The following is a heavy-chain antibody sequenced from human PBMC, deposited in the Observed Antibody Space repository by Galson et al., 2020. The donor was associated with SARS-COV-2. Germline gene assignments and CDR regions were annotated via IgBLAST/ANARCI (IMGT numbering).Heavy chain of an antibody. V-gene: IGHV3-23*01. CDR3: AKDSQCSSTVCSIDY. D-gene: IGHD2-2*01. CDR2: LSGGGLHT. J-gene: IGHJ4*02. CDR1: GFSFSSHA. Sequence: QLGESLKISCAASGFSFSSHAMSWVRQAPGKGLEWLSSLSGGGLHTFYADSVKGRFTISRDNSNNTLYLQMNSLRAEDTAVYYCAKDSQCSSTVCSIDYWGQGTLVTVSS.